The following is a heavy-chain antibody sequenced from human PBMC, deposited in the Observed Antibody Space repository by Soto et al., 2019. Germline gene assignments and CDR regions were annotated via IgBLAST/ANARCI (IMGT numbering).Heavy chain of an antibody. Sequence: ASVKVSCKASGYTFTSYGISWVRQAPGQGLEWMGWINPNSGSTNYAQKLQGWVTMTTDTSISTAYMELSRLRSDDTAVYYCARTESYCSGGSCLNGEFDYWGQGTLVTVSS. J-gene: IGHJ4*02. CDR1: GYTFTSYG. D-gene: IGHD2-15*01. CDR3: ARTESYCSGGSCLNGEFDY. V-gene: IGHV1-18*01. CDR2: INPNSGST.